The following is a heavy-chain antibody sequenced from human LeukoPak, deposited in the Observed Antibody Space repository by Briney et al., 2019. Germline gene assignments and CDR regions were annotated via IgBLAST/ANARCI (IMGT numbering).Heavy chain of an antibody. J-gene: IGHJ4*02. CDR3: ARGAMTHDY. D-gene: IGHD2-2*01. V-gene: IGHV3-30*01. Sequence: GGSLRLSCAASGFTFSSYAMHWVRQAPGKGLEWVAVISYDGSNKYYADSVEGRFTISRDNSRNTLYLQMNSLRAEDTAVYYCARGAMTHDYWGQGTLVTVSS. CDR1: GFTFSSYA. CDR2: ISYDGSNK.